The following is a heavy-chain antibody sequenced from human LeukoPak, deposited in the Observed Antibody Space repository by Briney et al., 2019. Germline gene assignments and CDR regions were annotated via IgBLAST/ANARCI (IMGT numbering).Heavy chain of an antibody. Sequence: SETLSLTCAVYGGSFSGYYWSWIRQPPGKGLEWIGEINHSGSTNYNPSLKSRVTISVDTSKNQFSLKLSSVTAADTAVYYCARERAVTTSNYYYMDVWGEGTTVTVSS. V-gene: IGHV4-34*01. CDR3: ARERAVTTSNYYYMDV. CDR2: INHSGST. J-gene: IGHJ6*03. CDR1: GGSFSGYY. D-gene: IGHD4-11*01.